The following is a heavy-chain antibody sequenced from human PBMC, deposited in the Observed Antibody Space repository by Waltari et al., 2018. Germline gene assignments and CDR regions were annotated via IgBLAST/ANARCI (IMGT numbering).Heavy chain of an antibody. Sequence: QVQLVQSGAEVKKPGSSVKVSCKACGGTFSSYASSWVRQAPGLGLEWMGGIIPIFGTANYAQKFQGRVTITADESTSTAYMELSSLRSEDTAVYYCARDGGSYYYFDYWGQGTLVTVSS. D-gene: IGHD1-26*01. CDR2: IIPIFGTA. J-gene: IGHJ4*02. V-gene: IGHV1-69*01. CDR1: GGTFSSYA. CDR3: ARDGGSYYYFDY.